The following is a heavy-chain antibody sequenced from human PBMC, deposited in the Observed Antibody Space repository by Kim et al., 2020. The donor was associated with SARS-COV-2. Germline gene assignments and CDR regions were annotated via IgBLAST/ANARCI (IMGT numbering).Heavy chain of an antibody. J-gene: IGHJ4*02. CDR2: ISAYNGNT. V-gene: IGHV1-18*01. Sequence: ASVKVSCKASGYTFTSYGISWVRQAPGQGLEWMGWISAYNGNTNYAQKLQGRVTMTTDTSTSTAYMELRSLRSDDTAVYYCAIMPHPGYSSSWPGYWGQGTLVTVSS. D-gene: IGHD6-13*01. CDR3: AIMPHPGYSSSWPGY. CDR1: GYTFTSYG.